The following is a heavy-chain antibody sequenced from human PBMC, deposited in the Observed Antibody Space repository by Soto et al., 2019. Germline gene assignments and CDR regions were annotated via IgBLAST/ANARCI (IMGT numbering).Heavy chain of an antibody. J-gene: IGHJ4*02. V-gene: IGHV4-30-2*01. D-gene: IGHD6-19*01. CDR2: IYHSGSF. Sequence: PSETLSLTCAVSGGCSNSAGYSWNGIRQPPGEGLEWIGYIYHSGSFLYNPSLKSRVTISLDRSKNQFSLRLNSVTAAYTAVFYGARSVVYRSGWWPYSIDYPGQRALVTVSS. CDR3: ARSVVYRSGWWPYSIDY. CDR1: GGCSNSAGYS.